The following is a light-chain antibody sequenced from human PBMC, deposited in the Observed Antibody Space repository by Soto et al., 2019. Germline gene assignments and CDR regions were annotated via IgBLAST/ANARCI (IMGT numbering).Light chain of an antibody. CDR2: DVS. J-gene: IGLJ1*01. CDR1: SSDFGGYNY. Sequence: QSVLTQPRSVSGSPGQSVTISCTGTSSDFGGYNYVSWYQQHPGKAPKLMIYDVSKRPSGVPDRFSGSKSGNTASLTISGLQAEDEADYYCGSYTSTDTPFVFGTGTKVTVL. V-gene: IGLV2-11*01. CDR3: GSYTSTDTPFV.